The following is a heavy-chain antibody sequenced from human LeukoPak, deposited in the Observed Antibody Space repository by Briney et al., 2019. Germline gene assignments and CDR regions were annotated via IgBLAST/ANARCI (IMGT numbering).Heavy chain of an antibody. D-gene: IGHD3-22*01. V-gene: IGHV3-30*02. CDR1: GFTFSSYG. CDR2: IRYDGSNK. J-gene: IGHJ2*01. CDR3: ARDNPPPRADYDSSGYPYWYFDL. Sequence: PGGSLRLSCAASGFTFSSYGMHWVRQAPGKGLEWVAFIRYDGSNKYYADSVKGRFTISRDNSKNTLYLQMNSLRAEDTAVYYCARDNPPPRADYDSSGYPYWYFDLWGRGTLVTVSS.